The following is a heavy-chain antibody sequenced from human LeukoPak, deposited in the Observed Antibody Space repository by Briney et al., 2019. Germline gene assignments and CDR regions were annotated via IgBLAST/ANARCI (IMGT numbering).Heavy chain of an antibody. V-gene: IGHV1-18*01. CDR1: GYTFSIYG. CDR3: AREGDGTTSSLYFDY. Sequence: GASVKVSCKASGYTFSIYGISWVRQAPGQGLEWMGWISPYNGNTNYAQKLQGRVTMTTDTSTRTVYMELRSLTSDDTAVYYCAREGDGTTSSLYFDYWGQGTLVTVSS. J-gene: IGHJ4*02. CDR2: ISPYNGNT. D-gene: IGHD1-7*01.